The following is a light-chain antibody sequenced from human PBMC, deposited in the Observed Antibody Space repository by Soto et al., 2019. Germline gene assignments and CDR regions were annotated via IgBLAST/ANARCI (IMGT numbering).Light chain of an antibody. J-gene: IGLJ2*01. Sequence: QSVLTQPASVSGSPGQSITISCTGTSSDVGGYNYVSWYQQHPGKAPKLMIYDVSNRPSGISIRFSGSKSGNTASLTISGLQAEDEADYHCSSYRSSSSPVIFGGGTQLTVL. V-gene: IGLV2-14*01. CDR3: SSYRSSSSPVI. CDR2: DVS. CDR1: SSDVGGYNY.